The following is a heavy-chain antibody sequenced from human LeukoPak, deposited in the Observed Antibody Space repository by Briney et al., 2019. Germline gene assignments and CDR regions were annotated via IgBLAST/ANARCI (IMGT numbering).Heavy chain of an antibody. J-gene: IGHJ4*02. CDR2: ISYDGSNK. Sequence: GGSLRLSCAASGFTFSSYGMHWVRQAPDKGLEWVAVISYDGSNKYYADSVKGRFTISRDNSKNTLYLQVNSLRAEDTAVYYCAKWGDYDILTGYYVPDYWGQGTLVTVSS. D-gene: IGHD3-9*01. CDR1: GFTFSSYG. V-gene: IGHV3-30*18. CDR3: AKWGDYDILTGYYVPDY.